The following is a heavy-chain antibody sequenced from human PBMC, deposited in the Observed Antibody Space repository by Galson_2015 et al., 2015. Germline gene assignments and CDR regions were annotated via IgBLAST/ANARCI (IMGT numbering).Heavy chain of an antibody. V-gene: IGHV4-39*01. J-gene: IGHJ4*02. CDR3: ARLPVMGMVVNY. CDR2: ISYSGST. D-gene: IGHD7-27*01. CDR1: GGSISSSSYY. Sequence: ETLSLTCTVSGGSISSSSYYWGWIRQPPGKGLEWIGSISYSGSTYYNPSLKSRVTISVDTSKDQFSLKLSSVTAADTAVYYCARLPVMGMVVNYWGQGTLVTVSS.